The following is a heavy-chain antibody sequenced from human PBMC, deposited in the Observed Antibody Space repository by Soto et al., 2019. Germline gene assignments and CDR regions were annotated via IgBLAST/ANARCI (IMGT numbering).Heavy chain of an antibody. J-gene: IGHJ4*02. D-gene: IGHD2-21*01. CDR3: AKGRGGYSYGSCGGDCWDFDY. V-gene: IGHV3-9*01. CDR2: ISWNSGSI. CDR1: GFTFDDYA. Sequence: PGGSLRLSCAASGFTFDDYAMHWVRQAPGKGLEWVSGISWNSGSIGYADSVKGRFTISRDNAKNSLYLQMNSLRAEDTALYYCAKGRGGYSYGSCGGDCWDFDYWGQGTLVTVSS.